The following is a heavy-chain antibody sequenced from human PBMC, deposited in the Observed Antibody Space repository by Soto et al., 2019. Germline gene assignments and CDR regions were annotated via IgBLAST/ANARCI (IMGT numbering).Heavy chain of an antibody. CDR3: AKNKVVTATDYGMDV. D-gene: IGHD2-21*02. CDR1: GGCVNSRSYY. V-gene: IGHV4-39*01. CDR2: IYYSGST. Sequence: PSQTLSVPCTVLGGCVNSRSYYGCLIRQPPGKGLEWIGSIYYSGSTYYNPSLKSRVTISVDTSKNQFSLKLSSVTAADTAVYYCAKNKVVTATDYGMDVWGQGTTVTVSS. J-gene: IGHJ6*02.